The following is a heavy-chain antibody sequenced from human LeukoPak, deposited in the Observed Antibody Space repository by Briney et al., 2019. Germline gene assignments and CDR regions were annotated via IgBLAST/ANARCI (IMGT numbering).Heavy chain of an antibody. J-gene: IGHJ3*02. CDR1: GGSISSSSYY. CDR3: ARVGGYTCVDAFDI. CDR2: VDYSGST. V-gene: IGHV4-39*07. Sequence: WETLSLTCTVSGGSISSSSYYWGWVRQPPGRGLQWIGSVDYSGSTYYNPSLKSRFTISLDTSKNQFSLQLSSLTAADTAVYYCARVGGYTCVDAFDIGGQGTMVTVSS. D-gene: IGHD5-12*01.